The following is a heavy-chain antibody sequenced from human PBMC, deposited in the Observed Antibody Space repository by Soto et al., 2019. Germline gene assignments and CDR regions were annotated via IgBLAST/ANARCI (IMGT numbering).Heavy chain of an antibody. CDR1: GGSFSGYY. D-gene: IGHD3-10*01. CDR3: AKTQFTIRRQIYYYYSLDV. CDR2: INHSGST. Sequence: SETLSLTCAVYGGSFSGYYWSWIRQPPGKGLEWIGEINHSGSTNYNPSLKSRVTISVDTSKNQFSLKLSSVTAADTAVYFCAKTQFTIRRQIYYYYSLDVWGQGTPVTVSS. V-gene: IGHV4-34*01. J-gene: IGHJ6*02.